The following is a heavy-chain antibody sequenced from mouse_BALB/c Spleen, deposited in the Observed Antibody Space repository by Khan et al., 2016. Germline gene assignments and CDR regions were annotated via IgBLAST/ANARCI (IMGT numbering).Heavy chain of an antibody. V-gene: IGHV5-17*02. CDR2: ISSGSSTI. CDR3: ARRVARSSSAMNY. CDR1: GFTFSSFG. Sequence: EVELVESGGGLVQPGGSRKLSCAASGFTFSSFGMHWVRQAPEKGLEWVAYISSGSSTIYYADTVKGRFTISRDNPKNTLFLQMTSLTSEDSAMYYCARRVARSSSAMNYWAQGTSVTVSS. J-gene: IGHJ4*01. D-gene: IGHD1-1*02.